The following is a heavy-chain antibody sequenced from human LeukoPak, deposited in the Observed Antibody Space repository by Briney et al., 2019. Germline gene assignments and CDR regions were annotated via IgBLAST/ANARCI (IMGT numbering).Heavy chain of an antibody. V-gene: IGHV3-48*02. J-gene: IGHJ4*02. CDR2: ISSGSSTT. CDR1: GFTFSTYN. CDR3: ARGETARVDY. D-gene: IGHD3-16*01. Sequence: GGSLRFSCAASGFTFSTYNMNWVRQAPGKGMEWLSYISSGSSTTYYADSVEGRFTISRDNAKNSLYLQMNSLRDEDTAVYYCARGETARVDYWGQGILVTVSS.